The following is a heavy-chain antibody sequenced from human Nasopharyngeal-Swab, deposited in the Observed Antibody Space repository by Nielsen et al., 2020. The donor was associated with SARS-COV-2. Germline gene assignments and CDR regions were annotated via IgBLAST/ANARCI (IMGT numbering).Heavy chain of an antibody. J-gene: IGHJ4*02. CDR2: IWYDGSNK. V-gene: IGHV3-33*01. CDR1: GFTFSSYG. Sequence: GESLKISCAASGFTFSSYGMHWVRQAPGKGLEWVAVIWYDGSNKYYADSVKGRFTISRDNSKNTLYLQMNSLRAEDTAVYYCARDRGGNSSSFGFRTPDYWGQGTLVTVSS. D-gene: IGHD6-13*01. CDR3: ARDRGGNSSSFGFRTPDY.